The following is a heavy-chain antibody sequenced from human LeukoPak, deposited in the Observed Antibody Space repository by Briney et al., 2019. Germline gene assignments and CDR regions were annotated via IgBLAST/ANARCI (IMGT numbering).Heavy chain of an antibody. J-gene: IGHJ3*01. V-gene: IGHV3-74*01. CDR1: GCTLSNYW. CDR3: ARVIGWDEPFDL. Sequence: GGSLRLSCSASGCTLSNYWIHWVRQAPGKGLGWVSRINTDGSSTNYADFVRGRFTVSRDSAKNTLYLQMNSLRVEDTAVYYCARVIGWDEPFDLWGHGTLVTVSS. CDR2: INTDGSST. D-gene: IGHD1-26*01.